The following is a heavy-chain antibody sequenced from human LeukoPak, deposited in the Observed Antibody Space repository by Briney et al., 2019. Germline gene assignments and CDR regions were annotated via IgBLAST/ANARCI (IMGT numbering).Heavy chain of an antibody. D-gene: IGHD3-9*01. V-gene: IGHV4-61*01. J-gene: IGHJ4*02. CDR1: GGSVSSGSYY. CDR2: IYYSGST. Sequence: SETLSLTCTVSGGSVSSGSYYWSWIRQPPGKGLEWIGYIYYSGSTNYNPTLKSRVTISVDTSKNQFSLKLSSVTAADTAVYYCASQYDILTGYYYFDYWGQGTLVTVSS. CDR3: ASQYDILTGYYYFDY.